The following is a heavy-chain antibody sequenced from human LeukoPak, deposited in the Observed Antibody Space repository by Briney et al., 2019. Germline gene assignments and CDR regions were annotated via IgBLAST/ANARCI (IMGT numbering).Heavy chain of an antibody. CDR2: IDYSGST. CDR3: ARGPHLAVPDY. J-gene: IGHJ4*02. Sequence: SETLSLTCTVSGYSITRGYFWGWIRQPPGKGLEWIGYIDYSGSTNYKPSLKRRVTISVDTSKNQFSLKLNSVTAADTAVYYCARGPHLAVPDYWGQGTLVTVSS. D-gene: IGHD6-19*01. V-gene: IGHV4-59*01. CDR1: GYSITRGYF.